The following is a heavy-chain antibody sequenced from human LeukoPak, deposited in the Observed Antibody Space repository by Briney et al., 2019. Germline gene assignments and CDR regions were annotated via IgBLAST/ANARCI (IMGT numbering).Heavy chain of an antibody. J-gene: IGHJ6*03. V-gene: IGHV4-61*02. CDR2: IYTSGST. Sequence: TLSLTCTVSGGSISSGSYYWSWIRQPAGKGLEWIGRIYTSGSTNYNPSLKSRVTISVDTSKNQFSLKLSSVTGADTAVYYCARALTGGFYFYYYMDVWGKGTAVTVSS. D-gene: IGHD3-10*01. CDR1: GGSISSGSYY. CDR3: ARALTGGFYFYYYMDV.